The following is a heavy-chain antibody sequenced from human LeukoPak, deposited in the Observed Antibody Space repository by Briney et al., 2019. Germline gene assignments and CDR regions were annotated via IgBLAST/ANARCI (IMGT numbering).Heavy chain of an antibody. CDR1: GYTFTDYQ. CDR3: ATDKSRGGDYYYMAV. CDR2: VDPEDDKT. J-gene: IGHJ6*03. D-gene: IGHD3-16*01. V-gene: IGHV1-69-2*01. Sequence: GATVKISCKASGYTFTDYQVHWVRQAPGKGLEWMGRVDPEDDKTIYGETFHGRVTMTADRSTDTAYMDLSSLRSDDTAVYYCATDKSRGGDYYYMAVWGKGTTVTVSS.